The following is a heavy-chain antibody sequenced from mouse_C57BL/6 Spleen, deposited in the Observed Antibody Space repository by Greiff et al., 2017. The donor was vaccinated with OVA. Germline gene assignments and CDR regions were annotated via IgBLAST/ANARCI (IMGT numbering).Heavy chain of an antibody. CDR2: INPGSGGT. V-gene: IGHV1-54*01. Sequence: QVQLKESGAELVRPGTSVKVSCKASGYAFTNYLIEWVKQRPGQGLEWIGVINPGSGGTNYNEKFKGKATLTADKSSSTAYMQLSSLTSEDSAVYFCARENYGSSPYFDYWGQGTTLTVSS. J-gene: IGHJ2*01. D-gene: IGHD1-1*01. CDR3: ARENYGSSPYFDY. CDR1: GYAFTNYL.